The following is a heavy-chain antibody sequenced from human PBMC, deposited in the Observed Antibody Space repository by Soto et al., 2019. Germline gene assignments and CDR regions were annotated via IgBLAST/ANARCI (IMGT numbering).Heavy chain of an antibody. CDR2: IGGSGGST. CDR3: AKATYFDILTGEFNS. CDR1: GFTFNSYA. Sequence: EVQLLESGGGLVQPGGSLRLSCAASGFTFNSYAMSWVRQDPGKGLEWVAGIGGSGGSTSYADSVKGRFTISRDNSRNTLYLQLNSLRADDTAVYFCAKATYFDILTGEFNSWGQGTLVTVSS. J-gene: IGHJ4*02. D-gene: IGHD3-9*01. V-gene: IGHV3-23*01.